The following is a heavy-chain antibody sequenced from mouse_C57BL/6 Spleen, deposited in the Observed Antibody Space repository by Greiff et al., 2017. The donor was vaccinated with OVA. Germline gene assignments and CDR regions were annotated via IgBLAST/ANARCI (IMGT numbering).Heavy chain of an antibody. CDR1: GFTFSNYW. V-gene: IGHV6-3*01. CDR3: TRSAQGAY. J-gene: IGHJ3*01. Sequence: EVQLVESGGGLVQPGGSMKLSCVASGFTFSNYWMNWVRQSPEKGLEWVAQIRLKSDNYATHYAESVKGRFTISRDDSKSSVYLQMNNLRAEDTGIYYCTRSAQGAYWGQGTLVTVSA. CDR2: IRLKSDNYAT.